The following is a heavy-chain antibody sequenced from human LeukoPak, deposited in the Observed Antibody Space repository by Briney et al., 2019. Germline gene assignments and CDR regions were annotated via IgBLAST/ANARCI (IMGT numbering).Heavy chain of an antibody. CDR3: ARREIYYYDSSGYYA. Sequence: SETLSLTCAVNGGSFSGYYWSWIRQPPGKGLEWIGEINHSGSTNYNPSLKSRVTISVDTSKNQFSLKLSSVTAADTAVYYCARREIYYYDSSGYYAWGQGTLVTVSS. V-gene: IGHV4-34*01. D-gene: IGHD3-22*01. J-gene: IGHJ5*02. CDR1: GGSFSGYY. CDR2: INHSGST.